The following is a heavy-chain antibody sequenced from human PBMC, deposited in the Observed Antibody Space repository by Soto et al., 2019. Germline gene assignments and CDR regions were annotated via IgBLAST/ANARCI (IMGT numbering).Heavy chain of an antibody. V-gene: IGHV1-69*18. Sequence: QVQLVQSGAEVKKPGSSVKVSCKASVGTFSPYGMNWVRQAPGQGLEWMGSIIPLYGTTNYAQTFQGRVTITADESTSTVSMDMRSLRSEDTAIYYCARGPRATVTSLDPWGQGTLVTVSS. J-gene: IGHJ5*02. CDR3: ARGPRATVTSLDP. CDR2: IIPLYGTT. D-gene: IGHD4-17*01. CDR1: VGTFSPYG.